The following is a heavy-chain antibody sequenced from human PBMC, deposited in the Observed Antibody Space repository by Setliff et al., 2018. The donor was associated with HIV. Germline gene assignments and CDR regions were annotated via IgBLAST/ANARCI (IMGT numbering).Heavy chain of an antibody. CDR3: AKDIGGGHVNDYVWGSYRSYYFDY. CDR2: ISSSTSYI. Sequence: PGGSLRLSCVASGFIFSSYSMNWVRQAPGKGPEWVSSISSSTSYIFYADSVKGRFTISRDNAKNSLYLQMNSLRAEDTALYYCAKDIGGGHVNDYVWGSYRSYYFDYWGQGTLVTVSS. J-gene: IGHJ4*02. D-gene: IGHD3-16*02. V-gene: IGHV3-21*04. CDR1: GFIFSSYS.